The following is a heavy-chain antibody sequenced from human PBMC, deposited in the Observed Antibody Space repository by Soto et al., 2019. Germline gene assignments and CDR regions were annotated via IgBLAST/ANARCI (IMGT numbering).Heavy chain of an antibody. CDR1: GGSISSGGYY. Sequence: SETLSLTCTVSGGSISSGGYYWSWIRQHPGKGLEWIGYIYYSGSTYYNPSLKSRVTISVDTSKNQFSLKLSSVTAADTAVYYCASGRSRGRYCSGGSCYRNNYYYYGMDVWGLGTTVTVSS. CDR2: IYYSGST. CDR3: ASGRSRGRYCSGGSCYRNNYYYYGMDV. D-gene: IGHD2-15*01. V-gene: IGHV4-31*03. J-gene: IGHJ6*02.